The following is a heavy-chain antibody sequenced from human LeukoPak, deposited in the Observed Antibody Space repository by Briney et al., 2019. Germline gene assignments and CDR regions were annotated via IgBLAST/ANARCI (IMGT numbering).Heavy chain of an antibody. CDR2: IIPILGIA. CDR1: GGTFSSYA. J-gene: IGHJ4*02. Sequence: SVKVSCKASGGTFSSYAISWVRQAPGQGLEWMVRIIPILGIANYAQKFQGRVTITADKSTSTAYMELSSLRSEDTAVYYCAGTRSNAWAGYYPFDYWGQGTLVTVSS. V-gene: IGHV1-69*04. CDR3: AGTRSNAWAGYYPFDY. D-gene: IGHD3/OR15-3a*01.